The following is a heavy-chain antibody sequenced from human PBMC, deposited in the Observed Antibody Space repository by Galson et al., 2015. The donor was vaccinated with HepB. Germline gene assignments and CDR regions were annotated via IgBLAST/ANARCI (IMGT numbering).Heavy chain of an antibody. D-gene: IGHD2-15*01. J-gene: IGHJ3*02. V-gene: IGHV1-69*13. CDR1: GGTFSSYA. Sequence: SVKVSCKASGGTFSSYAISWVRQAPGQGLEWMGGIIPIFGTANYAQKFQGRVTITADESTSTAYMELSSLRSEDTAVYYCARRDIVASAFDIWGQGTMVTVSS. CDR2: IIPIFGTA. CDR3: ARRDIVASAFDI.